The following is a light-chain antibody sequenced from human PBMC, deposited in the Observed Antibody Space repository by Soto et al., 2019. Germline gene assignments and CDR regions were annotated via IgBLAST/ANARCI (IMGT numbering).Light chain of an antibody. Sequence: DIVMTQSPDSLAVSLGERATINCKSSQSVLSSSNNKNYLAWYQQKPGQPPELLIYWASTQESGVPDRFSASGSGTDFTLTISSLQAEDVAVYYCQQFYSTPLTFDGGTKVEIK. J-gene: IGKJ4*01. CDR3: QQFYSTPLT. CDR2: WAS. V-gene: IGKV4-1*01. CDR1: QSVLSSSNNKNY.